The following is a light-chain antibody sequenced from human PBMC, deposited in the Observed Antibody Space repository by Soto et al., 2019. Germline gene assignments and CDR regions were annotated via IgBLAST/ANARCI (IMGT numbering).Light chain of an antibody. CDR1: TSDVGAYNY. CDR3: SSKTRSSSPFA. Sequence: QSVLTQPASVSGSPGQSITISCTGSTSDVGAYNYVSWYKHHPGQAPQLMTYEVSNRPSGVSNRFSGSKSGNTASLTISGLQADDVGDYYCSSKTRSSSPFAFGTGTKVTVL. V-gene: IGLV2-14*01. J-gene: IGLJ1*01. CDR2: EVS.